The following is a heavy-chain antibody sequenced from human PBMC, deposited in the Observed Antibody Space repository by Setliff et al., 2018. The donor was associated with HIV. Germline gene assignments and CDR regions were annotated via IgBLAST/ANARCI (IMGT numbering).Heavy chain of an antibody. CDR2: ISSSSSTI. V-gene: IGHV3-48*01. J-gene: IGHJ6*03. CDR1: GFTFSSYS. D-gene: IGHD4-4*01. CDR3: ARDQASNNNRVYYYMDV. Sequence: HPGGSLSLCCAGSGFTFSSYSMNWVRRAPGKGLGWVSSISSSSSTIYYADSVKGRFTISRDNAKNSLYLQMTSLRAEDTAVYYCARDQASNNNRVYYYMDVWVNGTTVTVSS.